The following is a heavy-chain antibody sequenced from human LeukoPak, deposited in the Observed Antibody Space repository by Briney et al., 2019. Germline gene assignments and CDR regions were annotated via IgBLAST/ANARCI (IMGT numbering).Heavy chain of an antibody. J-gene: IGHJ3*02. CDR3: ASVGDYGGNGDAFDI. CDR1: GGSTSSYY. D-gene: IGHD4-23*01. V-gene: IGHV4-59*01. CDR2: IYYSGST. Sequence: SETLSLTCTVSGGSTSSYYWSWIRQPPGKGLEWIGYIYYSGSTNYNPSLKSRVTISVDTSKNQFSLKLSSVTAADTAVYYCASVGDYGGNGDAFDIWGQGTMVTVSS.